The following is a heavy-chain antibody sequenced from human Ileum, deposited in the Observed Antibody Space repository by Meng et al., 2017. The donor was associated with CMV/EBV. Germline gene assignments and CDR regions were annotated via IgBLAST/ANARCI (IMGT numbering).Heavy chain of an antibody. CDR1: GYSFTSYY. CDR2: INPNASNT. CDR3: ARELHGTHFFDY. V-gene: IGHV1-46*01. J-gene: IGHJ4*02. Sequence: CKTSGYSFTSYYIHWVRQAPGQGLDYVEMINPNASNTNYAQMFQGRVTMTRDTSTSTVYMELSSLRSEDTAVYYCARELHGTHFFDYWGQGTLVTVSS. D-gene: IGHD4-11*01.